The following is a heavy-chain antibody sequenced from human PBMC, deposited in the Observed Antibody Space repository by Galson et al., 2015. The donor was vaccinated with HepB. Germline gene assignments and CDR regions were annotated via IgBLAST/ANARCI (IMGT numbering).Heavy chain of an antibody. CDR1: GYTFTGYY. V-gene: IGHV1-2*02. D-gene: IGHD3-10*01. J-gene: IGHJ3*02. CDR2: INPNSGGT. Sequence: SVKVSCKASGYTFTGYYMHWVRQAPGQGLEWMGWINPNSGGTNYAQKFQGRVTMTRDTSISTAYMELSRLRSDDTAVYYCARDHILRGMVRGGVSGDAFDIWGQGTMVTVSS. CDR3: ARDHILRGMVRGGVSGDAFDI.